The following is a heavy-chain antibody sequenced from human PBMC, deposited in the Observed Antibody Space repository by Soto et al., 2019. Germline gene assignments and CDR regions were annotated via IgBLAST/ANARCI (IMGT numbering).Heavy chain of an antibody. Sequence: PGGSLRLSCAASGFTFSSYEMNWVRQAPGKGLGWVSYISSSGSTIYYADSVKGRFTISRDNAENSLYLQMNSLRAEDTAVYYCARVPNYYGSSGYFRWAFDIWGQGTMVTVSS. CDR2: ISSSGSTI. CDR3: ARVPNYYGSSGYFRWAFDI. CDR1: GFTFSSYE. V-gene: IGHV3-48*03. J-gene: IGHJ3*02. D-gene: IGHD3-22*01.